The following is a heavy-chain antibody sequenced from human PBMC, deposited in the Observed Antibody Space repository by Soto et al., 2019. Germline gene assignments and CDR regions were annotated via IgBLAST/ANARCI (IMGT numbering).Heavy chain of an antibody. CDR3: ARGDDGHYVGYDWFDP. CDR2: VCPGGRT. Sequence: QVRLQQWGAGLVRPSETLSLTCAVSGGSFNNDCWSWIRLPPGQGLGWIGEVCPGGRTNTSPTLKREVIMAVEESKNQLSLRLASVTVAHTAVYSCARGDDGHYVGYDWFDPWGQGILVIV. CDR1: GGSFNNDC. V-gene: IGHV4-34*02. D-gene: IGHD5-12*01. J-gene: IGHJ5*02.